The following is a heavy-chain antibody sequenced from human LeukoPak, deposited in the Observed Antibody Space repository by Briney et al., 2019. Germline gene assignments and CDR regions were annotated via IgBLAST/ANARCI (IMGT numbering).Heavy chain of an antibody. CDR2: IYYSGST. CDR3: ARGQLERRIGWFDP. CDR1: GGSISSGDYY. J-gene: IGHJ5*02. V-gene: IGHV4-61*08. Sequence: SETLSLTCTVSGGSISSGDYYWSWIRQPPGKGLEWIGYIYYSGSTNYNPSLKSRVTISVDTSKNQFSLKLSSVTAADTAVYYCARGQLERRIGWFDPWGQGTLVTVSS. D-gene: IGHD1-1*01.